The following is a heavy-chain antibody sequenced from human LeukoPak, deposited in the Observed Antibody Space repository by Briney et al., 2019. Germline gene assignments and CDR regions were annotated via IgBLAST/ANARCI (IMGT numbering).Heavy chain of an antibody. V-gene: IGHV4-34*01. CDR3: ARESTNDAFDI. J-gene: IGHJ3*02. CDR2: INHSGST. D-gene: IGHD2-2*01. CDR1: GGSFSGYY. Sequence: PSETLSLTCAVYGGSFSGYYWSWIRQPPGKGLEWIGEINHSGSTNYNPSLKSRVTISVDTSKNQFSLKLSSVTAADTAVYYCARESTNDAFDIWGQGTMVTVSS.